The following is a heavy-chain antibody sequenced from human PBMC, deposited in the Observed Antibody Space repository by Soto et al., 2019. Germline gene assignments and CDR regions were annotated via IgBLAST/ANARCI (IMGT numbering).Heavy chain of an antibody. V-gene: IGHV4-28*01. D-gene: IGHD1-26*01. J-gene: IGHJ4*02. CDR2: IYYSGTT. CDR1: GYSISSSNW. Sequence: QVQLQESGPGLVTPSDTLSLTCAVSGYSISSSNWWGWIRQPPGEGLEWIGFIYYSGTTYYNPSLKRRATMSVDTSKNQFSLKLISAAAVDTAVYYCAGREIQGPIDYWGQGTLVTVSS. CDR3: AGREIQGPIDY.